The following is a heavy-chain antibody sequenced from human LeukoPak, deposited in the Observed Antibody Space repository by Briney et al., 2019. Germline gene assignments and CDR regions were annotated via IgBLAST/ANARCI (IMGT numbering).Heavy chain of an antibody. CDR3: LAGYYYYYMDV. Sequence: GGCLSLSCAASAFSVSNKWSDCARHAPGKGRVWGARINTHGSSTNYADSVKGRFTISRDNAKNTLYQQMTSLSAEDTAVYYGLAGYYYYYMDVWGQGTPVTVSS. J-gene: IGHJ6*03. CDR1: AFSVSNKW. V-gene: IGHV3-74*01. D-gene: IGHD3-16*01. CDR2: INTHGSST.